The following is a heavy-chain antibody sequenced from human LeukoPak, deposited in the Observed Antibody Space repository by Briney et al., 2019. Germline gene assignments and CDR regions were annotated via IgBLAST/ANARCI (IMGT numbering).Heavy chain of an antibody. CDR2: INSDGSST. J-gene: IGHJ4*02. CDR3: VRPESSGSYDY. CDR1: GFPFSSYA. V-gene: IGHV3-74*01. D-gene: IGHD6-19*01. Sequence: GGSLRLSCAASGFPFSSYAMSWVRQLPGKGLEWVSRINSDGSSTSYADSVKGRFTISRDNAKNTLYLQMNSLRAEDTAVYYCVRPESSGSYDYWGQGTLVTVSS.